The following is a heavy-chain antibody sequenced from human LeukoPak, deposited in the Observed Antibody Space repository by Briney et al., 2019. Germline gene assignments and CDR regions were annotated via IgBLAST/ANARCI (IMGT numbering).Heavy chain of an antibody. J-gene: IGHJ5*02. Sequence: PSQTLSLTCAISGDSVSSNSAAGSSIRQSPSRGLEWLGRTYYRSKWYNDYAVSVKSRITINPDTSKNQFSLQLNSVTPEDTAVYYCAKGIAARPSNWFDPWGQGTLVTVSS. V-gene: IGHV6-1*01. CDR1: GDSVSSNSAA. CDR2: TYYRSKWYN. D-gene: IGHD6-6*01. CDR3: AKGIAARPSNWFDP.